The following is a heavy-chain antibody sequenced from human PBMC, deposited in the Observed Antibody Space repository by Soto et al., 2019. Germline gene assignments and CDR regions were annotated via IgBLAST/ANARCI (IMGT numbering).Heavy chain of an antibody. D-gene: IGHD3-9*01. CDR2: ISAYNGNT. CDR3: ARSMDDILTGYSPDY. CDR1: GYTFTSYG. Sequence: QVQLVQSGAEVKKPGASVKVSCKASGYTFTSYGISWVRQAPGQGLEGMGWISAYNGNTNYAQKLQGRVTMTTDTSTSTAYMELRSLRSDDTAVYYCARSMDDILTGYSPDYWGQGTLVTVSS. J-gene: IGHJ4*02. V-gene: IGHV1-18*01.